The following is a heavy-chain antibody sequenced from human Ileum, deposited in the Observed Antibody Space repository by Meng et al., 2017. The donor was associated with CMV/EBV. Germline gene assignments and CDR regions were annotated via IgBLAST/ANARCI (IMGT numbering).Heavy chain of an antibody. Sequence: CTGSGGYMTSGGYYWGWIRQHPGKGLEWIGYIYHSGSTYYNPSLQSRATISIDTSKNQFSLKLSSVTAADTAVYYCARLAAGISWFDPWGQGSLVTVSS. J-gene: IGHJ5*02. D-gene: IGHD6-19*01. CDR3: ARLAAGISWFDP. CDR1: GGYMTSGGYY. CDR2: IYHSGST. V-gene: IGHV4-31*03.